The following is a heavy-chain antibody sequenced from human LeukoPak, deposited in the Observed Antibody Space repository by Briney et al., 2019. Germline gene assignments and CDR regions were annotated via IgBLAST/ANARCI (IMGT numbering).Heavy chain of an antibody. J-gene: IGHJ4*02. Sequence: GGSLRLSCAASGFTFSSYSMNWVRQAPGKGLEWVSAISGSDGGTYYEDSVKGRFTISRDNSKNTLYLQMNSLRAEDTAAYYCAKGRTTTVRFLIDYWGQGTLVTVSS. CDR2: ISGSDGGT. CDR1: GFTFSSYS. D-gene: IGHD4-17*01. V-gene: IGHV3-23*01. CDR3: AKGRTTTVRFLIDY.